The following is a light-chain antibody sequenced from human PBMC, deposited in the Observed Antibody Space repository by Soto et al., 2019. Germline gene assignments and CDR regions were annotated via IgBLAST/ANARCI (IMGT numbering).Light chain of an antibody. CDR3: QHYHNWPPWT. J-gene: IGKJ1*01. Sequence: EIVMTQSPATLSVSPGERATLSCRASQSVSSNLAWYQQKPGQAPRLLIYRASTRATGIPARFSGSGSGTDFTLIITSLQSEDFAVYYCQHYHNWPPWTFGQGTKVEIK. V-gene: IGKV3-15*01. CDR2: RAS. CDR1: QSVSSN.